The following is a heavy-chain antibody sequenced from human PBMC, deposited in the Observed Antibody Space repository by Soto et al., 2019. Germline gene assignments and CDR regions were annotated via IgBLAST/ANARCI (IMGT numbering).Heavy chain of an antibody. CDR3: ARFYRGYCSSTSCYSEDAFDI. CDR2: IYYSGST. CDR1: GGSISSSSYY. J-gene: IGHJ3*02. V-gene: IGHV4-39*01. D-gene: IGHD2-2*01. Sequence: SETLSLTCTVSGGSISSSSYYWGWIRQPPGKGREWIGSIYYSGSTYYNPSLKSRVTISVDTSKNQFSLKLSSVTAADTAVYYCARFYRGYCSSTSCYSEDAFDIWAKGQWSPSPQ.